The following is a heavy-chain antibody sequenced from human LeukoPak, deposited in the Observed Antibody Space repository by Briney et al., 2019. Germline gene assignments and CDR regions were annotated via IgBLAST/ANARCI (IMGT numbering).Heavy chain of an antibody. CDR3: AREITGTTSDY. CDR1: VYTFTSYG. Sequence: ASVKVSCKASVYTFTSYGISWVRQAAGQGLEWMGWISAYNGKTNYAQNLQGRVTMTTDKSTSTAYMELRSLRSEVTAVYYCAREITGTTSDYWGQGTLVTVSS. CDR2: ISAYNGKT. D-gene: IGHD1-7*01. V-gene: IGHV1-18*01. J-gene: IGHJ4*02.